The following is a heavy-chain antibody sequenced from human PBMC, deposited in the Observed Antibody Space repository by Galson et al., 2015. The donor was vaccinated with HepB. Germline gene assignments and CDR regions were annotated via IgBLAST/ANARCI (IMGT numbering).Heavy chain of an antibody. D-gene: IGHD3-16*01. V-gene: IGHV3-23*01. CDR2: LSVNGDIS. Sequence: SLRLSCAASGFTFTRYTMGWVRQAPGKGLKWVSSLSVNGDISYYEDSVKGRFTISRDNSKKMVYLQMNGLRAEESAVYYCAKGAFQGATPHYFGYLGQGTLVTLSS. CDR1: GFTFTRYT. J-gene: IGHJ4*02. CDR3: AKGAFQGATPHYFGY.